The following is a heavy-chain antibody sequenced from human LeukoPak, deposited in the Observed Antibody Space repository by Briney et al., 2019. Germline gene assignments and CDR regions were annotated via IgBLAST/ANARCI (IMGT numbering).Heavy chain of an antibody. Sequence: SGTLSLTCAASGGSISSGNWWSWIRQPPGKGLEWLGETLHSGDTVYNPPLKSRITISVDNSKNQFSLKLTSVTAADTAVYFCTRNGDSSSVVDWGQGTLVTVS. CDR3: TRNGDSSSVVD. CDR1: GGSISSGNW. CDR2: TLHSGDT. D-gene: IGHD2-15*01. J-gene: IGHJ4*02. V-gene: IGHV4-4*02.